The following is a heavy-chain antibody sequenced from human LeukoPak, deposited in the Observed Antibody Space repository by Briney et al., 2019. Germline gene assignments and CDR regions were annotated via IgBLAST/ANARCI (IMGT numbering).Heavy chain of an antibody. J-gene: IGHJ6*03. CDR3: ANYYRSLRYNNYYMDV. Sequence: PGGSLRLSCAPSGFSFSDAFMSWLRQAPGKGLEWVANIKEDGTEKYYMDSVKGRFTISRDNAENSLYLQMNSLRVEDTAVYYCANYYRSLRYNNYYMDVWGKGTSVTVSS. D-gene: IGHD3-10*01. V-gene: IGHV3-7*01. CDR2: IKEDGTEK. CDR1: GFSFSDAF.